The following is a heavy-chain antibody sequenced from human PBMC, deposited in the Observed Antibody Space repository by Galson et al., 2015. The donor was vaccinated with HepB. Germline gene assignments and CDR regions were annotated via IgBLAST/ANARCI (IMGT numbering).Heavy chain of an antibody. Sequence: SCKASGYTFTSYGISWERQAPGQGLEWMGRISAYNGNTKYAQKLQGRFTMTKDTTTSKAYMELRSLRSDGTAVYYCEREQEAYSSGYWGQGTLVTVSS. CDR2: ISAYNGNT. D-gene: IGHD6-19*01. CDR3: EREQEAYSSGY. J-gene: IGHJ4*02. CDR1: GYTFTSYG. V-gene: IGHV1-18*01.